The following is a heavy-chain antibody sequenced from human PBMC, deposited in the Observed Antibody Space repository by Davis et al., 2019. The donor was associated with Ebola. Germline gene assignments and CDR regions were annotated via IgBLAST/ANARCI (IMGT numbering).Heavy chain of an antibody. CDR2: INPNSGGT. Sequence: ASVKVSCKASGYTFTGYYMHWVRQAPGQGLEWMGWINPNSGGTNYAQKFQGRVTMTRDTSISTAYMELSRLRSDDTAVDYCARAGLYYYDSSGYYDHYYYYYGMDVWGQGTTVTVSS. J-gene: IGHJ6*02. CDR3: ARAGLYYYDSSGYYDHYYYYYGMDV. D-gene: IGHD3-22*01. V-gene: IGHV1-2*02. CDR1: GYTFTGYY.